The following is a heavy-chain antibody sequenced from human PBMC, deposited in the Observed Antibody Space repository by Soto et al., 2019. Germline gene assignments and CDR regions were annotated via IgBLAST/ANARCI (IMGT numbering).Heavy chain of an antibody. CDR3: ARSITMIVVAFDY. V-gene: IGHV1-69*06. CDR2: IIPIFGTA. Sequence: SVKVSCKASGGTFSSYAISWVRQAPGQGLEWMGGIIPIFGTANYAQKFQGRVTITADRSTSTAYMELSSLRSEDTAVYYCARSITMIVVAFDYWGQGTLVTVSS. CDR1: GGTFSSYA. D-gene: IGHD3-22*01. J-gene: IGHJ4*02.